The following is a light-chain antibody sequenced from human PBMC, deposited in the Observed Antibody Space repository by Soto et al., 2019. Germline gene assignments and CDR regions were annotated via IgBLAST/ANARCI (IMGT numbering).Light chain of an antibody. J-gene: IGLJ1*01. Sequence: QSALTQPASMSGSPGQSITISCTGTSSDVGGYNFVSWYQQHPDKAPKLMLYEVTKRPSGVSDRFSGSKSGNTASLTISGLQTEDEADYYCSSYTSRDTRVFGTGNKLTVL. CDR1: SSDVGGYNF. V-gene: IGLV2-14*01. CDR2: EVT. CDR3: SSYTSRDTRV.